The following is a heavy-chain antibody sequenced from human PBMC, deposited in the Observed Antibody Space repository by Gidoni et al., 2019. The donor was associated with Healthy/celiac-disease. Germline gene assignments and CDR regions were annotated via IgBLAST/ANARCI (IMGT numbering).Heavy chain of an antibody. CDR1: GVSFSIYA. D-gene: IGHD3-16*01. CDR2: IIPILGIA. Sequence: QVQLVQSGAAVKKPGSSVKVSCTASGVSFSIYAISWVRQAPGQGLEWMGRIIPILGIANYAQKFQGRVTITADKSTSTAYMELSSLRSEDTAVYYCARDLTSLGRPGYGMDVWGQGTTVTVSS. J-gene: IGHJ6*02. CDR3: ARDLTSLGRPGYGMDV. V-gene: IGHV1-69*04.